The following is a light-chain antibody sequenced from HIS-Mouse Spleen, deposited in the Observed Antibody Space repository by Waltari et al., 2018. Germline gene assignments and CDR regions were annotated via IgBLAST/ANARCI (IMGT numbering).Light chain of an antibody. CDR3: CSYAGSSTWV. Sequence: QSALTQPASVSGSPGQSITIPCTGTSSAGGSYNLLSWYQQPTGKAPKLLIYEGSKRPSGVSNRFSGSKSGNTASLTISGLQAEDEADYYCCSYAGSSTWVFGGGTKLTVL. CDR1: SSAGGSYNL. J-gene: IGLJ3*02. CDR2: EGS. V-gene: IGLV2-23*01.